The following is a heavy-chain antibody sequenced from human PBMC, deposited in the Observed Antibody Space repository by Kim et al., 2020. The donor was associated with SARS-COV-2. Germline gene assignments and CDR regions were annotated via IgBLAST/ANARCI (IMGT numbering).Heavy chain of an antibody. D-gene: IGHD3-16*01. J-gene: IGHJ6*01. Sequence: GGSLRLSCAASGFTFSTYDMNWVRQAPGKGLEWVSCISSDGGAIYYADSVKGRFTISRDNAKNTLYLQMNSLSAEDTAVYYCAKDAWGDGFAYYFY. CDR3: AKDAWGDGFAYYFY. V-gene: IGHV3-48*01. CDR2: ISSDGGAI. CDR1: GFTFSTYD.